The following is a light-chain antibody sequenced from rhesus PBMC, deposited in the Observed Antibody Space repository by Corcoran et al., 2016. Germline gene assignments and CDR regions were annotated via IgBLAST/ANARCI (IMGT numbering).Light chain of an antibody. V-gene: IGKV3-10*01. J-gene: IGKJ3*01. CDR2: AAS. Sequence: QVILTQSPATLSLSPGERATLSCRASQSVGYHLAWYHQRPGQAPRLLNYAASIRATAIPDRFSGSGSGTDFTLTISSLQPAGVGVFHCCQYSSEVPFGPGTSLDIK. CDR3: CQYSSEVP. CDR1: QSVGYH.